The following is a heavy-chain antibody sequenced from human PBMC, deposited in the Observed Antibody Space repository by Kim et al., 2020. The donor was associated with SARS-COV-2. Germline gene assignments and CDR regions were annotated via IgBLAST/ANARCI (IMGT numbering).Heavy chain of an antibody. CDR1: GFTFSSYS. CDR2: ISSSSSTI. CDR3: AREEVAVLWDYYYGMDV. D-gene: IGHD6-19*01. J-gene: IGHJ6*02. Sequence: GGSLRLSCAASGFTFSSYSMNWVRQAPGKGLEWVSYISSSSSTIYYADSVKGRFTISRDNAKNSLYLQMNSLRDEDTAVYYCAREEVAVLWDYYYGMDVWGQGTTVTVAS. V-gene: IGHV3-48*02.